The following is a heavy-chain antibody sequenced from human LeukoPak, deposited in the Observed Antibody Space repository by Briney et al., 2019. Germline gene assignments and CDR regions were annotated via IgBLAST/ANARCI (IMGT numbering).Heavy chain of an antibody. CDR2: INTNTGNP. CDR1: GYTFTSYA. J-gene: IGHJ4*02. D-gene: IGHD2-21*01. CDR3: ARSWEGGCYVHSGY. V-gene: IGHV7-4-1*02. Sequence: ASVKVSCKASGYTFTSYAMNWVRQAPGQGLEWMGWINTNTGNPTYAQGFTGRFVFSLDTSVSTAYLQISSLKAEDTAVYYCARSWEGGCYVHSGYWGQGTLVTVSS.